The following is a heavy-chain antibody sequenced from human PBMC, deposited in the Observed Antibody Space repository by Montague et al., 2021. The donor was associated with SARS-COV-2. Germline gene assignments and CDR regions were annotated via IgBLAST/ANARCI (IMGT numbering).Heavy chain of an antibody. CDR1: GFTFGDYA. J-gene: IGHJ3*02. V-gene: IGHV3-49*04. Sequence: SLRLSCAASGFTFGDYAMSWVRQAPGKGLEWVGFIRSKAYGGTTEYAAXVKGRFTISRDDSKSIAYLQMNSLKTEDTAVYYCTRYTPTFNDYVWGSYRYTSPGAFGIWGQGTMVTVSS. D-gene: IGHD3-16*02. CDR2: IRSKAYGGTT. CDR3: TRYTPTFNDYVWGSYRYTSPGAFGI.